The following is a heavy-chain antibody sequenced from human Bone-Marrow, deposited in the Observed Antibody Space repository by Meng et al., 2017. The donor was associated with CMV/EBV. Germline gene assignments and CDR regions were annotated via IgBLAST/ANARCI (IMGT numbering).Heavy chain of an antibody. J-gene: IGHJ3*02. CDR2: MNPNSGNT. CDR3: ATVQDSSGFYAFDI. V-gene: IGHV1-8*01. Sequence: ASVKVSCKASGYTFTSYDINWVRQATGQGLEWMGWMNPNSGNTGYAQKFQGRVTMTEDTSTDTAYMELSSLRSEDTAVYYCATVQDSSGFYAFDIWGQVTMVTVSS. CDR1: GYTFTSYD. D-gene: IGHD3-22*01.